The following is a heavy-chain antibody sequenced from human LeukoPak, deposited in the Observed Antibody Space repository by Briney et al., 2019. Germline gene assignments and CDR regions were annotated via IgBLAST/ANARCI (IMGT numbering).Heavy chain of an antibody. Sequence: PGGSLRLSCAASGFTFSSYAMSWVRQAPGKGLEWVSAISGSGGSTYYADSVKGRFTISRDNSKNMLYLQMNSLRAEDTAVYYCAKVSYRRIVVVIIDSYYFDYWGQGTLVTVSS. CDR3: AKVSYRRIVVVIIDSYYFDY. D-gene: IGHD3-22*01. CDR1: GFTFSSYA. J-gene: IGHJ4*02. V-gene: IGHV3-23*01. CDR2: ISGSGGST.